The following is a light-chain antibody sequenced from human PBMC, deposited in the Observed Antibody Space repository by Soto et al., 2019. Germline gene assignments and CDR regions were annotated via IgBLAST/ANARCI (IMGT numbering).Light chain of an antibody. CDR2: DAS. Sequence: EIVLTQSPATLSLSPGERATLSCGASQSFSSSYLAWYQQKPGLAPRLLIYDASSRATGITDRFSGSGSGTDFTLTISRLEPEDFAVYYCQQYGSSPVTFGQATRLEIK. CDR1: QSFSSSY. V-gene: IGKV3D-20*01. J-gene: IGKJ5*01. CDR3: QQYGSSPVT.